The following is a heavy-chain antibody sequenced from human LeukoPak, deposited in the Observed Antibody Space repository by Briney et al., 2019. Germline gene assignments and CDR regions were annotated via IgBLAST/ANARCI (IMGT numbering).Heavy chain of an antibody. CDR2: IYSGGST. V-gene: IGHV3-53*01. Sequence: PGGSLRLSCAASGFTFSSNYMSWVRQAPGKGLEWVSVIYSGGSTYYADSVKGRFTISRDNSKDTLYLQMNSLRAEDTAVYYCARDSSDYGGFGLDYWGQGTLVTVSS. CDR1: GFTFSSNY. D-gene: IGHD4-23*01. J-gene: IGHJ4*02. CDR3: ARDSSDYGGFGLDY.